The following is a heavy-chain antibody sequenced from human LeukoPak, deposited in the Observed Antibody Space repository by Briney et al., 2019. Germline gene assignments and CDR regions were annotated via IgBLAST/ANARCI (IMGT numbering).Heavy chain of an antibody. CDR3: ASPSPGFDP. D-gene: IGHD1-1*01. V-gene: IGHV4-34*01. Sequence: SETLSLTCTVSGGSISSYYWSWIRQSPGEGLEWIGEIDHSGNTNYNPSLKGRLTISVDTSKSQFSLRLSSVTAADTAVYYCASPSPGFDPWGQGTLVTVSS. CDR1: GGSISSYY. CDR2: IDHSGNT. J-gene: IGHJ5*02.